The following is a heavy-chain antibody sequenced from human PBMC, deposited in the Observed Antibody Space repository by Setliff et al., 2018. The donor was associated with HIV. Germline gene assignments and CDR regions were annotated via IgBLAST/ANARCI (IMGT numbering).Heavy chain of an antibody. CDR1: GGSITSGGYY. CDR2: IFYSGST. CDR3: AREGVSSGYNWFDP. D-gene: IGHD3-22*01. J-gene: IGHJ5*02. V-gene: IGHV4-31*03. Sequence: SETLSLTCSVSGGSITSGGYYWHWIRQHPGKGLEWIGYIFYSGSTYYNPSLKSRVTISLDTSENQFSLKLSSVTAADTAVYYRAREGVSSGYNWFDPWGQGTLVTV.